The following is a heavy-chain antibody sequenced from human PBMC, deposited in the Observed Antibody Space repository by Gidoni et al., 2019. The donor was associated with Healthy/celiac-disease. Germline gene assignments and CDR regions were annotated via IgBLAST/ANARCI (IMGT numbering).Heavy chain of an antibody. V-gene: IGHV2-26*01. CDR3: ARMGGQRPRIAAPNYFDY. CDR1: GFSLSNARLA. D-gene: IGHD6-6*01. J-gene: IGHJ4*02. Sequence: QVTLKASGPVLVKPTETLTLTCTVSGFSLSNARLAVSWIRQPPGKALEWLAHIFSNDEKSYSTPLKSRLTISKDTSKSQVVLTMTNMDPVDTATYYCARMGGQRPRIAAPNYFDYWGQGTLVTVSS. CDR2: IFSNDEK.